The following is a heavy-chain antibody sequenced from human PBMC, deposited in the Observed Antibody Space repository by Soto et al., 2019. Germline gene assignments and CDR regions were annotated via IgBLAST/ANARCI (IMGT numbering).Heavy chain of an antibody. J-gene: IGHJ3*02. CDR2: IYYSGST. V-gene: IGHV4-59*01. D-gene: IGHD2-15*01. CDR3: ASTKQVLRRRDFDI. Sequence: PSETLSLTCTVSGGSISSYYWSWTRQPPGKGLEWIGYIYYSGSTNYNPSLKSRVTISVDTSKNQFSLKLSSVTAADTAVYYCASTKQVLRRRDFDIWGQGTMVTVS. CDR1: GGSISSYY.